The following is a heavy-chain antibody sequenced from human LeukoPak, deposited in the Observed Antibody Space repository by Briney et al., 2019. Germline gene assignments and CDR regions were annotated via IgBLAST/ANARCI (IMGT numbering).Heavy chain of an antibody. CDR3: ARRSSPYCSSTSCYEGVWFDP. CDR2: IYHSGST. CDR1: GGSISSTNW. J-gene: IGHJ5*02. Sequence: SETLSLTCAVSGGSISSTNWWSWVRQPPGKGLEWIGEIYHSGSTNYNPSLKSQVTMSVDKSKNQFSLKLSSVTAADTAVYYCARRSSPYCSSTSCYEGVWFDPWGQGTLVTVSS. D-gene: IGHD2-2*01. V-gene: IGHV4-4*02.